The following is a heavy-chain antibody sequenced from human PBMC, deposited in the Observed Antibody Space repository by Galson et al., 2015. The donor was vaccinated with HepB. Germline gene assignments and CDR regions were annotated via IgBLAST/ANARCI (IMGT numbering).Heavy chain of an antibody. D-gene: IGHD3-16*01. CDR3: ARDRLNYYYYGMDV. J-gene: IGHJ6*02. Sequence: SLRLSCAASGFSFSSYAMSWVRQAPGKGLEFVSTISGSGLSTYQADSVRGRFTISRDNSKNTLYLQMNSLRAEDTAVYCCARDRLNYYYYGMDVWGQGTTVTVS. CDR2: ISGSGLST. V-gene: IGHV3-23*01. CDR1: GFSFSSYA.